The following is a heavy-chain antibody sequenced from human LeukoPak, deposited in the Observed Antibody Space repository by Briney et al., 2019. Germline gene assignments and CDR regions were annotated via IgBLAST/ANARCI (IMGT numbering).Heavy chain of an antibody. CDR1: GGSISSSSYY. V-gene: IGHV4-39*07. J-gene: IGHJ3*02. Sequence: PSETLSLTCTVSGGSISSSSYYWGWIRQPPGKGLEWIGSIYYGGSTYYNPSLKSRVTISVDTSKNQFSLKLSSVTAADTAVYYCARVTMIVVVTTPGAFDIWGQGTMVTVSS. CDR2: IYYGGST. D-gene: IGHD3-22*01. CDR3: ARVTMIVVVTTPGAFDI.